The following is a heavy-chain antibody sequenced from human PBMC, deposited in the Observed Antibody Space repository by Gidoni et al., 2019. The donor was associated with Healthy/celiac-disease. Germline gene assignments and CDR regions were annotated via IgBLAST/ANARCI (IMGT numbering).Heavy chain of an antibody. CDR3: ARVLSDSYFYSGPYYFDY. J-gene: IGHJ4*02. Sequence: QVQLQESGPGLVKPSETLSLTCTVAGGSVSSGRYYWSWIRQPPVKGLEWIGYIYYSGSTNYNPSLQSRVTISVDTSKNQFSLKLSSVTAADTAVYYCARVLSDSYFYSGPYYFDYWGQGTLVTVSS. CDR1: GGSVSSGRYY. CDR2: IYYSGST. V-gene: IGHV4-61*01. D-gene: IGHD5-18*01.